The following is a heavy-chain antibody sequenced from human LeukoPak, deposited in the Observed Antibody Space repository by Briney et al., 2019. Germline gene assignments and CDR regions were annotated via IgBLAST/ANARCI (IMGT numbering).Heavy chain of an antibody. D-gene: IGHD6-13*01. CDR1: GGTFSSYA. CDR2: IIPILGIA. V-gene: IGHV1-69*04. CDR3: ASARYSSSWLMFDH. J-gene: IGHJ5*02. Sequence: GASVTVSCKASGGTFSSYAISWVRQAPGQGLEWMGRIIPILGIANYAQKFQGRVTITADKSTSTAYMELSSLRSEDTAVYYCASARYSSSWLMFDHWGQGTLVTVSS.